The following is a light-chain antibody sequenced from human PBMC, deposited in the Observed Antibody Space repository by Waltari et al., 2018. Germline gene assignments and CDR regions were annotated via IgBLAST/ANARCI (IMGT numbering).Light chain of an antibody. V-gene: IGKV4-1*01. CDR3: QQYYSTPLT. CDR1: QSVLSSSNNKNY. J-gene: IGKJ4*01. CDR2: WAS. Sequence: DIVMTQSPDSLAVSLGERATIDCKSRQSVLSSSNNKNYLAWYQQKPRQPPKLLISWASTRESGVPDRFSGSGSGTDFTLTISSLQAEDVAVYYCQQYYSTPLTFGGGTKVEIK.